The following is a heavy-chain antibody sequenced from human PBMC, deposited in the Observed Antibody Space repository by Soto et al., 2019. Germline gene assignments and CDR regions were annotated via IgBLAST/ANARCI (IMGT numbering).Heavy chain of an antibody. CDR3: ARDRGVDTAMVTCFDY. V-gene: IGHV3-21*01. D-gene: IGHD5-18*01. J-gene: IGHJ4*02. Sequence: GGSLRLSCAASGFTFSSYSMNWVRQAPGKGLEWVSSISSSSSYIYYADSVKGRFTISRDNAKNSLYLQMNSLRAEDTAVYYCARDRGVDTAMVTCFDYWGQGTLVTVSS. CDR1: GFTFSSYS. CDR2: ISSSSSYI.